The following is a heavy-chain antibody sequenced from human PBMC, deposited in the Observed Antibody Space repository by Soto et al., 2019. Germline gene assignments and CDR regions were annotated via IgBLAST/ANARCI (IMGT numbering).Heavy chain of an antibody. CDR1: GGTFSSYA. CDR3: ARWNPDYYDISGPIDAFDI. J-gene: IGHJ3*02. V-gene: IGHV1-69*13. D-gene: IGHD3-22*01. Sequence: ASVKVSCKASGGTFSSYAISWVRQAPGQGLEWMGGIIPIFGTANYAQKFQGRVTITADESTSTAYMELSSLRSEDTAVYYCARWNPDYYDISGPIDAFDICGPGTMVNVS. CDR2: IIPIFGTA.